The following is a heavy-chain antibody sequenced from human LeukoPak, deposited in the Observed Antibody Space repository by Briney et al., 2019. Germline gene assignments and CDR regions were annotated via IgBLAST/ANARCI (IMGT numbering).Heavy chain of an antibody. J-gene: IGHJ4*02. Sequence: GESLKISCKGSGYFFTTYWIGWVRQAPGQGLEWMGWISTYNGDTNYAQKLQDRVTMTTDTSTSTAYMELRSLRSDDTAVYYCARGSSYGFSMGYWGQGTLVTVSS. CDR3: ARGSSYGFSMGY. D-gene: IGHD5-18*01. CDR2: ISTYNGDT. CDR1: GYFFTTYW. V-gene: IGHV1-18*04.